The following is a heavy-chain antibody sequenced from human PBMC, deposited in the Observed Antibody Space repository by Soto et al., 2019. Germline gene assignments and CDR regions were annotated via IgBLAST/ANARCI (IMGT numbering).Heavy chain of an antibody. CDR1: GGSFSGYY. D-gene: IGHD2-2*01. Sequence: QVQLQQWGAGLLKPSETLSLTCAVYGGSFSGYYWSWIRQPPGKGLEWFGEINHSGITNYNPSLKSRVTISVDTSNHQFSLKLSSVTAADTAVYYCAREVWYCSSTSCQRYAFDIWGQGKMVTVSS. V-gene: IGHV4-34*01. J-gene: IGHJ3*02. CDR2: INHSGIT. CDR3: AREVWYCSSTSCQRYAFDI.